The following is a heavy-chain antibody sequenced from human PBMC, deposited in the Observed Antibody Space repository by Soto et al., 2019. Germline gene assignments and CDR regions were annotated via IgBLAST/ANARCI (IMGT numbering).Heavy chain of an antibody. V-gene: IGHV1-8*01. CDR2: MNPNSGNT. Sequence: QVQLVQSGAEVKKPGASVKVSCKASGYTFTSYDINWVRQATGQGLEWMGWMNPNSGNTGYAQKFQGRVTMTRNTSISTAHMELSSLSSEDTAVYYCSVALYCTNGVCYDYWGQGTLVTVSS. CDR3: SVALYCTNGVCYDY. CDR1: GYTFTSYD. J-gene: IGHJ4*02. D-gene: IGHD2-8*01.